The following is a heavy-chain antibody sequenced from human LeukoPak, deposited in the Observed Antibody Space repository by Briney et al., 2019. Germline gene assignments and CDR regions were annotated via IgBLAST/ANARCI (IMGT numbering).Heavy chain of an antibody. J-gene: IGHJ1*01. CDR1: GFTFRDYT. Sequence: GGSLRLSCSASGFTFRDYTIHWVRQAPGEGLQYVSAISSAGGTTYYADSVRGRFTISRDNSKNTPYLQMSSLRAEDTALYYCVKVGDSGYGEYYQHWGQGTLVTVSS. CDR3: VKVGDSGYGEYYQH. D-gene: IGHD5-12*01. CDR2: ISSAGGTT. V-gene: IGHV3-64D*06.